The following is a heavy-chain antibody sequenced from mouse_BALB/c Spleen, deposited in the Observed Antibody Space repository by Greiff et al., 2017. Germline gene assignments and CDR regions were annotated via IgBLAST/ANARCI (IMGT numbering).Heavy chain of an antibody. Sequence: EVKLVESGGGLVKPGGSLKLSCAASGFTFSSYAMSWVRQSPEKRLEWVAEISSGGSYTYYPDTVTGRFTISRDNAKNTLYLEMSSLRSEDTAMYYCARDRDYGNYHYYAMDYWGQGTSVTVSS. J-gene: IGHJ4*01. CDR3: ARDRDYGNYHYYAMDY. CDR1: GFTFSSYA. V-gene: IGHV5-9-4*01. D-gene: IGHD2-1*01. CDR2: ISSGGSYT.